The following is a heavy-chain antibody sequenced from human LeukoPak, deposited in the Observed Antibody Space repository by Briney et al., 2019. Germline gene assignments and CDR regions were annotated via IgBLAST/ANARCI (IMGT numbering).Heavy chain of an antibody. CDR2: ISSSGTTI. D-gene: IGHD2-2*01. Sequence: GGSLRLSCAASGFTFISYEMNWVRQAPGKGLDWVSYISSSGTTIHYADSVKGRFTISRDNAKNSLYLQMNGLRAEDTAVYYCARALTTSWYYFDYWGQGTLVIVSS. CDR1: GFTFISYE. CDR3: ARALTTSWYYFDY. J-gene: IGHJ4*02. V-gene: IGHV3-48*03.